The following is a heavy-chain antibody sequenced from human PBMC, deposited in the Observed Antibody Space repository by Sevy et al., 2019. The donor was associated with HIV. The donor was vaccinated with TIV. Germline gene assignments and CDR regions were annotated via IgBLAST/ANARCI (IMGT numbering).Heavy chain of an antibody. Sequence: GGYLRLSCAASGFTFSSYAMHWVRQAPGKGLEWVAVISYDGSNKYYADSVKGRFTISRDNSKNTLYLQMNSLRAEDTAVYYCARDSGGYDFWSGYYLVENWFDPWGQGTLVTVSS. CDR3: ARDSGGYDFWSGYYLVENWFDP. CDR1: GFTFSSYA. V-gene: IGHV3-30-3*01. D-gene: IGHD3-3*01. CDR2: ISYDGSNK. J-gene: IGHJ5*02.